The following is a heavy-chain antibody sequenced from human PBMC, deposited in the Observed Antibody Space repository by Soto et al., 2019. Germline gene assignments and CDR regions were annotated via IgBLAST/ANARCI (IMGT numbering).Heavy chain of an antibody. CDR1: GGSISSSSYY. Sequence: QLQLQESGPGLVKPSETLSLTCTVSGGSISSSSYYWGWIRQPPGKGLEWIGSIYYSGSTYYNPSLKSRVTISVDTSKNQFSLKLSSVAAADTAVYYCASQAVEQWLEVDYWGQGTLVTVSS. J-gene: IGHJ4*02. D-gene: IGHD6-19*01. CDR2: IYYSGST. V-gene: IGHV4-39*01. CDR3: ASQAVEQWLEVDY.